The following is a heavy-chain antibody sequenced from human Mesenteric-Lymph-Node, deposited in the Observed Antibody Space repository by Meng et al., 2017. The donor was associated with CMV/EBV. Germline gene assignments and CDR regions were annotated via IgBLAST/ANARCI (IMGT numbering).Heavy chain of an antibody. D-gene: IGHD2-2*01. CDR3: AGESGVPNGMDV. Sequence: GESLKISCTGSGFTFSNYAMSWVRQAPGKGLEWVSVIYGGGTTYYADSVKGRFTISRDNSNNTLFLQMNSLRAEDTAVYYCAGESGVPNGMDVWGQGTTVTVSS. J-gene: IGHJ6*02. CDR1: GFTFSNYA. CDR2: IYGGGTT. V-gene: IGHV3-53*01.